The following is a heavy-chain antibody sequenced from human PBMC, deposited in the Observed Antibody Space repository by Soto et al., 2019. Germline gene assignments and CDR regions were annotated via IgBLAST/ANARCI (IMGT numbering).Heavy chain of an antibody. CDR2: ISYDGSNK. CDR3: AKDASSSWYYFDY. CDR1: GFTFSSYG. V-gene: IGHV3-30*18. D-gene: IGHD6-13*01. J-gene: IGHJ4*02. Sequence: GGSLRLSCAASGFTFSSYGMHWVRQAPGKGLEWVAVISYDGSNKYYADSVKGRFTISRDNSKNTLYLQMNSLRAEDTAVYYRAKDASSSWYYFDYWGQGTLVTVSS.